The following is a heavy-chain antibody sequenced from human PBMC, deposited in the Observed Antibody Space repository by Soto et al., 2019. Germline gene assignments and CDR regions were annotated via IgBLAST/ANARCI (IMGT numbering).Heavy chain of an antibody. J-gene: IGHJ6*03. V-gene: IGHV1-18*03. CDR1: GYTFTSYG. D-gene: IGHD4-17*01. CDR2: ISRYNGDT. CDR3: ACDRSTVDFYHYMDV. Sequence: QVQLVQSGDEVKKPGASVKVSCKASGYTFTSYGITWVRQAPGQGLKWMGWISRYNGDTKYAQKFQGRVTMTTDTSTNTAYMERRSLRYDDMAVYYCACDRSTVDFYHYMDVWGRGTTVTVSS.